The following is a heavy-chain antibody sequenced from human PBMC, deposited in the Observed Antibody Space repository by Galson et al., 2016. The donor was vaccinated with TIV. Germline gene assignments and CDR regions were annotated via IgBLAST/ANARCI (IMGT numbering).Heavy chain of an antibody. D-gene: IGHD2-8*01. CDR3: ARDRMVDATYYYYYYGMDV. Sequence: SLRLSCAASGLSVSINYMTWVRQAPGKGLEWVSLISDGGNTYYPDSVKGRFTISRDNSKNTLYLQMNSLRLEDTAVCYCARDRMVDATYYYYYYGMDVWGQGTAVTVSS. J-gene: IGHJ6*02. V-gene: IGHV3-66*01. CDR1: GLSVSINY. CDR2: ISDGGNT.